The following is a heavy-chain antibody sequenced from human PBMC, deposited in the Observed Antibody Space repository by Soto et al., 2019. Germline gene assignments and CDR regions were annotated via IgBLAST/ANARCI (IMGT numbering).Heavy chain of an antibody. D-gene: IGHD6-13*01. Sequence: EVQLVESGGGLVQPGRSLRLSCVASGFNFDDYVMHWVRQAPGKGLEWVSGISWSGGSIGYADSVKGRFTISRDNAKNSLYLQMSSLRAEDTAVYYCAREGGSIAAAGGAFDIWGQGTMVTVSS. CDR1: GFNFDDYV. CDR3: AREGGSIAAAGGAFDI. J-gene: IGHJ3*02. CDR2: ISWSGGSI. V-gene: IGHV3-9*01.